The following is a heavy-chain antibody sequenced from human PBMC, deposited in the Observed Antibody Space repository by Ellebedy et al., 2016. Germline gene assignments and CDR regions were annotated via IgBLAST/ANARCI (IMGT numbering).Heavy chain of an antibody. Sequence: GGSLRLSCAASGFTFSNYAMNWVRQAPGRGLEWVSVMSDSSGDSTFYADSVKGRFTISRDNSKNTLYLQMNSLRAEDTAVYYCAKDMRYNYGHDYWGQGTLVTVSS. D-gene: IGHD5-18*01. CDR2: MSDSSGDST. J-gene: IGHJ4*02. V-gene: IGHV3-23*01. CDR1: GFTFSNYA. CDR3: AKDMRYNYGHDY.